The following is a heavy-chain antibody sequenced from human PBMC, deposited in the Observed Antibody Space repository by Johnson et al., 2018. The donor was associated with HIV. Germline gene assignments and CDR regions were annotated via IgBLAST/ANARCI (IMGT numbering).Heavy chain of an antibody. CDR2: IWYDGINK. Sequence: QVQVVESGGGLVQPGGSLRLSCAASGFSFSTYGMHWVRQAPGKGLEWVANIWYDGINKYYADSVKGRFTISRENAKNSLYLQMNSLRAGDTAVYYCARGGYTSAFDIWGQGTMVTVSS. V-gene: IGHV3-33*01. J-gene: IGHJ3*02. D-gene: IGHD5-18*01. CDR3: ARGGYTSAFDI. CDR1: GFSFSTYG.